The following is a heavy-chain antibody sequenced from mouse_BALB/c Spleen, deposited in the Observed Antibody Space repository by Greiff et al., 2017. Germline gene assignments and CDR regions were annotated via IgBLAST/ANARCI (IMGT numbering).Heavy chain of an antibody. CDR2: ISTYYGDA. V-gene: IGHV1S137*01. CDR1: GYTFTDYA. Sequence: VQLQQSGAELVRPGVSVKISCKGSGYTFTDYAMHWVKQSHAKSLEWIGVISTYYGDASYNQKFKSKATLTVDKSSSTAYMQLSSLTSEDSAVYYCARDDGYSSYAMDYWGQGTSVTVSS. D-gene: IGHD2-3*01. J-gene: IGHJ4*01. CDR3: ARDDGYSSYAMDY.